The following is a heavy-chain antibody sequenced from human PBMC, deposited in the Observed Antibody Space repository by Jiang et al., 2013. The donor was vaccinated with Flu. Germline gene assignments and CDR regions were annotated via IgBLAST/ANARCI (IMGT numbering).Heavy chain of an antibody. D-gene: IGHD3-10*01. Sequence: LVESGGGLVQPGGSLRLSCAASGFTFSSYEMNWVRQAPGKGLEWVSYISSSGSTIYYADSVKGRFTISRDNAKNSLYLQMNSLRAEDMAVYYCARVWFGEFDYWGQGTLVTVSS. V-gene: IGHV3-48*03. J-gene: IGHJ4*02. CDR2: ISSSGSTI. CDR1: GFTFSSYE. CDR3: ARVWFGEFDY.